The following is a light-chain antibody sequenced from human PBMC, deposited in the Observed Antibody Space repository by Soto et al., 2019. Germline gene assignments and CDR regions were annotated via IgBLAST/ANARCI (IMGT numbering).Light chain of an antibody. CDR3: QQYDKGGT. CDR1: QDISNS. CDR2: DAS. V-gene: IGKV1-33*01. Sequence: DIQMTQSPSSLSASVGDRVTITCQASQDISNSLNWYQHKPGKAPKLLIYDASNLESGVPSRFSGSGSGTDFTFTISSLQPEDIATYYCQQYDKGGTFGQGTKLEIK. J-gene: IGKJ2*01.